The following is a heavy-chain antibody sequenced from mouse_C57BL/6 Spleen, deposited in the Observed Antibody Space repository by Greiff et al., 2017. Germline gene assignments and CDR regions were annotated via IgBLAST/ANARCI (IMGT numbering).Heavy chain of an antibody. J-gene: IGHJ2*01. CDR1: GYTFTSYW. V-gene: IGHV1-50*01. D-gene: IGHD1-1*01. Sequence: VQLQQPGAELVKPGASVKLSCKASGYTFTSYWMQWVKQRPGQGLEWIGEIDPSDIYTNYNQKFKGKATLTVDTSSSTAYMQLSSLTSEDSAVYYCARSTYYGSRYYFDYWGQGTTLTVSS. CDR2: IDPSDIYT. CDR3: ARSTYYGSRYYFDY.